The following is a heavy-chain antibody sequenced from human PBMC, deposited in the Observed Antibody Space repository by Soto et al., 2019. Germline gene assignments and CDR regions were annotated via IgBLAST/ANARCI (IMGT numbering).Heavy chain of an antibody. Sequence: GGSLRLSCAASGFTFSSYAMHWVRQAPGKGLEWVAVISYDGSNKYYADSVKGRFTISRDNSKNTLYLQMNSLRAEDTAVYYCARERYNWNYDPNFWRYFDLWGRGTLVTVSS. CDR3: ARERYNWNYDPNFWRYFDL. CDR2: ISYDGSNK. V-gene: IGHV3-30-3*01. CDR1: GFTFSSYA. D-gene: IGHD1-7*01. J-gene: IGHJ2*01.